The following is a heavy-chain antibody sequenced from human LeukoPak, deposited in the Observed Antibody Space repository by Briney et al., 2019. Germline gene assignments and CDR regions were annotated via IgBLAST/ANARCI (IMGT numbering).Heavy chain of an antibody. D-gene: IGHD5-18*01. J-gene: IGHJ6*03. CDR3: ARDTAMPTGLFYYYYYYMDV. Sequence: GASVKVSCKASGYTFTGYYMHWVRQAPGQGLEWMGWINPNSGGTNYAQKFQGRVTMTRDTSISTAYMELSRLRSDDTAVYYCARDTAMPTGLFYYYYYYMDVWGKGTTVTVSS. CDR2: INPNSGGT. CDR1: GYTFTGYY. V-gene: IGHV1-2*02.